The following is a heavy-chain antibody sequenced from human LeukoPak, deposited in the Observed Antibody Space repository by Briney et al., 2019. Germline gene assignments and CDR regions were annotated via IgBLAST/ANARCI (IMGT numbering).Heavy chain of an antibody. CDR2: IRAYNGNT. D-gene: IGHD2-2*01. Sequence: ASVKVSCKASGYIFTSYGIRWVRQGPGKGLEWVGWIRAYNGNTKFAPNLQDRVTMTTDTSTATAYMELRSLRLNDTAVYFCARARPGADCGTTSCFSDYWGQGTLVTVSS. V-gene: IGHV1-18*01. J-gene: IGHJ4*02. CDR1: GYIFTSYG. CDR3: ARARPGADCGTTSCFSDY.